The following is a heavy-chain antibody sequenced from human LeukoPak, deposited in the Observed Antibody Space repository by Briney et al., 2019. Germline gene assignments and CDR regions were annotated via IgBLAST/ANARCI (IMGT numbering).Heavy chain of an antibody. CDR2: INHSGST. V-gene: IGHV4-34*01. Sequence: AGGSLRLSCAASGFTFSNYYMSWIRQALGKGLEWIGEINHSGSTNYNPSLKSRVTISVDTSKTQFSLRLSSVTAADTAVYYCARGDFWSSYYTRYYYMDVWGKGTTVTVSS. CDR1: GFTFSNYY. CDR3: ARGDFWSSYYTRYYYMDV. D-gene: IGHD3-3*01. J-gene: IGHJ6*03.